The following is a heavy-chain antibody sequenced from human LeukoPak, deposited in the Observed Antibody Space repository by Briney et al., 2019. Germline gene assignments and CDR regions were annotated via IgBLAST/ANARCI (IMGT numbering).Heavy chain of an antibody. V-gene: IGHV3-30*02. Sequence: PGGSLRLSCEASGFSFSDYGMHWVRQAPGKGLEWVAFIRYNGDNKYYADSVKGRFTVSSDNSQSTLYLQMNSLRVEDTAVYYCAKRVVIRSTDYFYYYIHVWGKGTTVTVSS. CDR1: GFSFSDYG. D-gene: IGHD3-3*01. CDR3: AKRVVIRSTDYFYYYIHV. CDR2: IRYNGDNK. J-gene: IGHJ6*03.